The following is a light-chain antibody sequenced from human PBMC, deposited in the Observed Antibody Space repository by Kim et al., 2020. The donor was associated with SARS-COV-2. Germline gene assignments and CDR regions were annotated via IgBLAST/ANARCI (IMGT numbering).Light chain of an antibody. CDR2: EDN. Sequence: KTVTISCTRSSGSMASNYVQWYQQRPSSAPTTVIYEDNQRPPGVPDRFSGSIDSSSNSASLTISGLKTEDEADYYCQSYDSSNQGVFGGGTQLTVL. J-gene: IGLJ3*02. CDR3: QSYDSSNQGV. V-gene: IGLV6-57*03. CDR1: SGSMASNY.